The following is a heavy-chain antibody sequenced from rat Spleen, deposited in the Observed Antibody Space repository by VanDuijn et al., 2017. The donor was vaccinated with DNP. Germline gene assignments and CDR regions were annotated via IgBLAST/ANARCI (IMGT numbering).Heavy chain of an antibody. V-gene: IGHV2-34*01. J-gene: IGHJ3*01. CDR1: GFSLISYD. Sequence: QVQLKESGPGLVQPSETLSLTCTVSGFSLISYDVNWVRQPPGKGLEWMGRVRDDGDTSYNSALESRLSISRDTSQSQVFLKMNSLQTEDTAIYFCTRVYYSAEDWFAYWGQGTLVTVSS. CDR3: TRVYYSAEDWFAY. CDR2: VRDDGDT. D-gene: IGHD1-1*01.